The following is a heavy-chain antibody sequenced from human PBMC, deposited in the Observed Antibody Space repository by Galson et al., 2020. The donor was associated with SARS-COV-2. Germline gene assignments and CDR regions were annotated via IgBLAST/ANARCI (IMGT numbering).Heavy chain of an antibody. V-gene: IGHV2-5*01. CDR2: IYWNDDK. D-gene: IGHD3-22*01. CDR3: AHSRTSGYAAADWFDP. J-gene: IGHJ5*02. Sequence: SGPTLVKPTQTLTLTCTFSGFSLSTSGVGVGWIRQPPGKALEWLALIYWNDDKRYSPSLKNRLTITKDTSKNQVVLTMTNMDPVDTATYYCAHSRTSGYAAADWFDPWGQGTLVTVSS. CDR1: GFSLSTSGVG.